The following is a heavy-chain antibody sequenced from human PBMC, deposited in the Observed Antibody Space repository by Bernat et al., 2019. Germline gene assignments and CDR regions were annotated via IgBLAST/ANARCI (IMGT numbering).Heavy chain of an antibody. CDR1: GFIFRNAW. Sequence: EVHLVESGGGLVKPGESLRVSCVASGFIFRNAWMSWVRQAPGKGLEWVGRIRSRPSGGTTDYAAPVKGRFTISRDDSTNTLYLQMNNLKTEDTAMYYCLKEDFDFWTWGQGTPVTVS. D-gene: IGHD3-3*01. J-gene: IGHJ5*02. CDR2: IRSRPSGGTT. V-gene: IGHV3-15*01. CDR3: LKEDFDFWT.